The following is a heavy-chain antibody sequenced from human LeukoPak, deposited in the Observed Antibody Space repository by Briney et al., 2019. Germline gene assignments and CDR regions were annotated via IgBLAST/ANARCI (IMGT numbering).Heavy chain of an antibody. CDR3: ARLSSSSWYDDYYYYYMDV. Sequence: PSETLSLTCSVSGGSISSDYWSWIRQPPGKGLEWIGYIYYSGSTNYNPSLKSRVTISVDTSKNQFSLKLSSVTAADTAVYYCARLSSSSWYDDYYYYYMDVWGKGTTVTISS. CDR2: IYYSGST. J-gene: IGHJ6*03. V-gene: IGHV4-59*01. D-gene: IGHD6-13*01. CDR1: GGSISSDY.